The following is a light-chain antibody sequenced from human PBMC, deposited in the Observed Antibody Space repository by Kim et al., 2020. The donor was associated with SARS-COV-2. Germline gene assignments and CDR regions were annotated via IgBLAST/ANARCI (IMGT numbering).Light chain of an antibody. Sequence: SYELTQPPSVSVSPGQIASITCSGDKLGDKYACWYQQKPGQSPVLVIYQDNKRPSGIPERFSGSNSGNTATLTISGTQAMDEADYYCQAWDSSTAVFGGGTQLTVL. CDR1: KLGDKY. CDR2: QDN. J-gene: IGLJ2*01. CDR3: QAWDSSTAV. V-gene: IGLV3-1*01.